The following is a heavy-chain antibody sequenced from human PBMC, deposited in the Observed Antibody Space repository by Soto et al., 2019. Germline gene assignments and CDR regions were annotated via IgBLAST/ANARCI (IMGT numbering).Heavy chain of an antibody. CDR3: ARDQGYSSGCDAFDI. J-gene: IGHJ3*02. V-gene: IGHV3-30-3*01. CDR2: ISYDGSNK. CDR1: GFTFSSYA. Sequence: GGSLRLSCAASGFTFSSYAMHWVRQAPGKGLEWVAVISYDGSNKYYADSVKGRFTISRDNSKNTLYLQMNSLRAEDTAPYYCARDQGYSSGCDAFDIRGQGTMVTVSS. D-gene: IGHD6-19*01.